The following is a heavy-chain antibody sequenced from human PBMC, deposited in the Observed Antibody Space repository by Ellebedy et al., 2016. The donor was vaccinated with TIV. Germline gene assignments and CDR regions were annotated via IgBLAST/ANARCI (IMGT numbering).Heavy chain of an antibody. CDR2: IDPSDSYS. CDR1: GYRFTSHW. V-gene: IGHV5-10-1*01. D-gene: IGHD3-10*01. J-gene: IGHJ6*02. Sequence: GESLKISXKGSGYRFTSHWISWVRQMHGKGLEWMGRIDPSDSYSNYSPSFQGHVTISADKSTNTAYLQWSSLKASDTAMYYCARGDYYGSGDYYYGMDVWGQGTTVTVSS. CDR3: ARGDYYGSGDYYYGMDV.